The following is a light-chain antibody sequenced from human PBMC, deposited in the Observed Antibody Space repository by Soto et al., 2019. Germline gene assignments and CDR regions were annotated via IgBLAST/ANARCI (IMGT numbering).Light chain of an antibody. CDR1: QSVTNNY. CDR2: GAS. J-gene: IGKJ1*01. Sequence: EIVLTQSPATLSLSPGERATLSCRASQSVTNNYLAWYQQRPGLAPRLLIYGASSRATGIPDRFSGSGSGTVFTLTIGRLEPEDFAVYYCQHYGRSRTFGQGTKVDIK. V-gene: IGKV3-20*01. CDR3: QHYGRSRT.